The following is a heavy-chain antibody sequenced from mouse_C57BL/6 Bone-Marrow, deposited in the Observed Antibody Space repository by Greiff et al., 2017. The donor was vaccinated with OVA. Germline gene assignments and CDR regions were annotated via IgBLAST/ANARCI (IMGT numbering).Heavy chain of an antibody. D-gene: IGHD2-4*01. V-gene: IGHV5-17*01. CDR3: ARLNDYDWFAY. J-gene: IGHJ3*01. Sequence: EVKLMESGGGLVKPGGSLKLSCAASGFTFSDYGMHWVRQAPEKGLEWVAYISSGSSTIYYADTVKGRFTISRDNAKNTLFLQMTSLRSEDTAMYYCARLNDYDWFAYWGQGTLVTVSA. CDR1: GFTFSDYG. CDR2: ISSGSSTI.